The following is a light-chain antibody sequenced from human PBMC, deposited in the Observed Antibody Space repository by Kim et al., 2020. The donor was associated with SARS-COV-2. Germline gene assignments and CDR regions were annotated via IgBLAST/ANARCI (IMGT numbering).Light chain of an antibody. J-gene: IGKJ1*01. CDR2: GAS. CDR3: QQYNNWPGT. CDR1: QSVSSN. V-gene: IGKV3-15*01. Sequence: VSPGERATLSCRASQSVSSNLAWYQQKPGQAPRLLIYGASTRATGIPARFSGSGSGTDFTLTISSLQSEDFAVYYCQQYNNWPGTFGQGTKVDIK.